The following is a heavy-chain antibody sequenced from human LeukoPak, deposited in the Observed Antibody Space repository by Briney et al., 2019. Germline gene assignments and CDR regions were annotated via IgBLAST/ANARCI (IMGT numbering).Heavy chain of an antibody. CDR3: AKHYMGSYDNRGLDS. CDR1: GGSISSYY. D-gene: IGHD3-10*01. CDR2: IYYSGST. J-gene: IGHJ4*02. V-gene: IGHV4-59*08. Sequence: HPAETLSLTCTVSGGSISSYYWSWIRQPPGKVLEWIGYIYYSGSTYYNPSLESRVTIFVDTSKNQFSLKLSSVTAADTAVYYCAKHYMGSYDNRGLDSWGQGTLVTVSS.